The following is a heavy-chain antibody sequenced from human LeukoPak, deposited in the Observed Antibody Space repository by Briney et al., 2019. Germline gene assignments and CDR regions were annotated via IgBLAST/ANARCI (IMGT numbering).Heavy chain of an antibody. D-gene: IGHD6-13*01. V-gene: IGHV4-59*01. Sequence: PSETLSLTCTVSGGSISSYYWSWIRQPPGKGLEWIGYIYYSGSTNYNPSLKSRVTISVDTSKNQFSLKLSSVTAADTAVYYCARLTSGSSGGYFDYWGQGTLVTVSS. J-gene: IGHJ4*02. CDR2: IYYSGST. CDR3: ARLTSGSSGGYFDY. CDR1: GGSISSYY.